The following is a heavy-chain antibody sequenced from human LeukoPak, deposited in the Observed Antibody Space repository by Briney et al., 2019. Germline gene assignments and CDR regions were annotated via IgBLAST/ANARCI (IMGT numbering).Heavy chain of an antibody. CDR2: IKHDGSER. D-gene: IGHD1-7*01. Sequence: GGSLRLSCAASGFTFSSHWMTWVRQAPGKGLEWVANIKHDGSERYYVGSVQGRFTISRGNAKNSLYLQMNSLRAEDTAVYYCAVYNWNSKRDLDYWGQGTLVTVSS. CDR1: GFTFSSHW. V-gene: IGHV3-7*05. J-gene: IGHJ4*02. CDR3: AVYNWNSKRDLDY.